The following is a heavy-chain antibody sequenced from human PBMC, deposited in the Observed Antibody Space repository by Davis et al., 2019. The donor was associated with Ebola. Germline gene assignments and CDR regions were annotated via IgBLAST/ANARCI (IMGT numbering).Heavy chain of an antibody. CDR2: INSYNDNT. V-gene: IGHV1-18*01. D-gene: IGHD5-18*01. CDR1: GYTFTTYG. J-gene: IGHJ4*02. Sequence: ASVKVSCKTSGYTFTTYGISWVRQAPGQGLEWVAWINSYNDNTKYAQKFQGRVTLTTDTSTNTAYTELRDLRSDDAALYYCARLAMVAAGCHDYWGQGSLVAVSS. CDR3: ARLAMVAAGCHDY.